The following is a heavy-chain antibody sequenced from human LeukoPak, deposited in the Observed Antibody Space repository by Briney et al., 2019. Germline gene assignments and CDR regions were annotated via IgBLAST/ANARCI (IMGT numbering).Heavy chain of an antibody. V-gene: IGHV1-2*06. J-gene: IGHJ4*02. D-gene: IGHD3-10*01. CDR2: IDPNTGDT. CDR3: ARLGLHGSGTYYFFDY. CDR1: GQSLTGYF. Sequence: ASVEVSCKASGQSLTGYFIHWVRQAPGQGLEWVGRIDPNTGDTIYAQNFQGRVTVTSATSISTAYMELSRLTSDDTAVYFCARLGLHGSGTYYFFDYWGQGTLVTVSS.